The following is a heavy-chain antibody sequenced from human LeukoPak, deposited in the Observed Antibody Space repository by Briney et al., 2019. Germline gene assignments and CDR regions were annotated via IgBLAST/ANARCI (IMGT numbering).Heavy chain of an antibody. J-gene: IGHJ4*02. Sequence: GGSLRLSCAASGFTFSSYEMNWVRQAPGKGLEWVSYISSSGSTIYYADSVKCRFTISRDNAKNSLYPQMNSLRDEDTAVYYCARDPGIAAAGTNIFDYWGQGTLVTVSS. V-gene: IGHV3-48*03. CDR1: GFTFSSYE. CDR2: ISSSGSTI. CDR3: ARDPGIAAAGTNIFDY. D-gene: IGHD6-13*01.